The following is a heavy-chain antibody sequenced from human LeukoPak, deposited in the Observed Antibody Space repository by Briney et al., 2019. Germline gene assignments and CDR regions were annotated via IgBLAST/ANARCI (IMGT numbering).Heavy chain of an antibody. CDR3: ARFGGNSGYFDY. Sequence: AGGSLRLSCAASGFTFSSYEMNWVRQAPGKGLEWVSYISSSGSTIYYADSVKGRFTISRDNAKNSLYLQMNSLRAEDTAVYYCARFGGNSGYFDYWGQGTLVTVSS. CDR1: GFTFSSYE. J-gene: IGHJ4*02. D-gene: IGHD4-23*01. V-gene: IGHV3-48*03. CDR2: ISSSGSTI.